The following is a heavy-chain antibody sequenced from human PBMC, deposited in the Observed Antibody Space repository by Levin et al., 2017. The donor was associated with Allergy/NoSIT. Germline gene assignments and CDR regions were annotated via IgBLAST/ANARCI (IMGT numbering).Heavy chain of an antibody. Sequence: SETLSLTCTVSGGSISSGSYYWSWIRQPAGKGLEWIGRIYTSGSTNYNPSLKSRVTISVDTSKNQFSLKLSSVTAADTAVYYCARAQQQLVYLGFRSSEWFDPWGQGTLVTVSS. CDR2: IYTSGST. J-gene: IGHJ5*02. V-gene: IGHV4-61*02. CDR3: ARAQQQLVYLGFRSSEWFDP. CDR1: GGSISSGSYY. D-gene: IGHD6-13*01.